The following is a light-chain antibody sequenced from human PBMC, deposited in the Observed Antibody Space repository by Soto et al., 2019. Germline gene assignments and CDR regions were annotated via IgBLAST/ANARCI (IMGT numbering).Light chain of an antibody. Sequence: QSALTQPASVSGSPGQSITISCTGTSSDVGSYNLVSWYQQHPGKAPKLMFYEGSKRPSGVSNRFSGSKSGNTASLTISGLQAEDEADYYCCSYAGSSTLVFGGGTKVTVL. J-gene: IGLJ2*01. CDR1: SSDVGSYNL. V-gene: IGLV2-23*01. CDR3: CSYAGSSTLV. CDR2: EGS.